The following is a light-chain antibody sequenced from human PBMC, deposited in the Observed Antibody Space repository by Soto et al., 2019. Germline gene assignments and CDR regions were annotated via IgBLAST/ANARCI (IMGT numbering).Light chain of an antibody. V-gene: IGLV2-23*01. Sequence: QSALTQPASVSGSPGQSITISCTGNSSDVGSYNLVSWYQQHPGKAPKLMIYEGSKRPSGVSNRFSGSKSGNTASLTISGRQAEDEADYYCCSYAGSRVFGGGTKLTVL. CDR3: CSYAGSRV. CDR2: EGS. CDR1: SSDVGSYNL. J-gene: IGLJ3*02.